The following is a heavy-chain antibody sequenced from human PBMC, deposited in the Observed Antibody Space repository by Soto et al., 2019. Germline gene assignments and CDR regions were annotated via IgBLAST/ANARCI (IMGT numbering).Heavy chain of an antibody. J-gene: IGHJ4*02. D-gene: IGHD1-26*01. Sequence: PGGSLRLSCAASGFTFSSYEMNWVRQAPGKGLEWVSYISSSGSTIYYADSVKGRFTISRDNAKNSLYLQMNSLRAEDTAVYYCARDLVPFNSGSYFDYWGQGTLVTVSS. CDR1: GFTFSSYE. CDR2: ISSSGSTI. V-gene: IGHV3-48*03. CDR3: ARDLVPFNSGSYFDY.